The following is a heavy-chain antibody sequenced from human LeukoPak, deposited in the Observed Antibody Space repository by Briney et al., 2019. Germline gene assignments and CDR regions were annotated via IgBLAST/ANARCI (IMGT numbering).Heavy chain of an antibody. CDR2: IGTAGDT. CDR1: GFTLSNYA. CDR3: ARQSTPHGNFDY. V-gene: IGHV3-13*01. D-gene: IGHD1-26*01. Sequence: GGSLRLSCAAPGFTLSNYAMHWVRQPAGKGLEWVSAIGTAGDTFYPGSVKGRFTISRENAKKSLFLQMNSLRVEDTAVYYCARQSTPHGNFDYWGQGTLVTVSS. J-gene: IGHJ4*02.